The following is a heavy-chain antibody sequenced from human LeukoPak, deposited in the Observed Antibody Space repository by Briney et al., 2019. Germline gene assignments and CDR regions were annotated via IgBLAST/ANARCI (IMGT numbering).Heavy chain of an antibody. CDR2: IFYSGST. J-gene: IGHJ4*02. Sequence: PSETLSLTCSVSGGSIRSYYWSWIRQPPGKGLEWIGYIFYSGSTNYNPSLQSRVTISKDTSKNRFSLKLTSLTAADTAMYYCARESSTAGFDYWGQGTLVTVSS. CDR3: ARESSTAGFDY. CDR1: GGSIRSYY. V-gene: IGHV4-59*01.